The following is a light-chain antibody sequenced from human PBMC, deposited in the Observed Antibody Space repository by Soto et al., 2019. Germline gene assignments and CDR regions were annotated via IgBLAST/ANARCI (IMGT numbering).Light chain of an antibody. V-gene: IGLV2-14*01. CDR3: SSYTSKCIVV. J-gene: IGLJ2*01. Sequence: QSVLTQPAYVSGSPGQSITISCTGTSSDVGGYNYVSWYQQHPGKAPKLMIYDVSNRPSGVSNRFSGSKSGNTASLTISGLEAEDEADYYCSSYTSKCIVVFGGGTKVTVL. CDR2: DVS. CDR1: SSDVGGYNY.